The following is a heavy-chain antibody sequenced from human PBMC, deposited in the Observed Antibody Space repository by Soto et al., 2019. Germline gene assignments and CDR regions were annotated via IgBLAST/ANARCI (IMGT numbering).Heavy chain of an antibody. Sequence: PGGALRLSRGASGFTFCSCAMGWVRQAPGKGLEWVSDIIDSGGSTYYADSVKGRFTISRDNSKSTLYLQMNSLRAEDTALYYCAKGRSYYYYYGVDVWDQGTTVTVSS. CDR3: AKGRSYYYYYGVDV. CDR1: GFTFCSCA. V-gene: IGHV3-23*01. J-gene: IGHJ6*02. CDR2: IIDSGGST.